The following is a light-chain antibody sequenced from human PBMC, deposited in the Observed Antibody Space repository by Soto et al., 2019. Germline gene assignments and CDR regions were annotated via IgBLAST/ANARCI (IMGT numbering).Light chain of an antibody. CDR3: QTWGTGIQV. CDR2: LNNDGSH. J-gene: IGLJ3*02. V-gene: IGLV4-69*01. CDR1: SGHSSHA. Sequence: QLVLTQSPSASASLGASVKLTCTLSSGHSSHAIAWHQQQPEKGPRYLMKLNNDGSHTKGDGIPDRFSGSSSGAERYLTISSLQSEDEADYYCQTWGTGIQVFGGGTKLTVL.